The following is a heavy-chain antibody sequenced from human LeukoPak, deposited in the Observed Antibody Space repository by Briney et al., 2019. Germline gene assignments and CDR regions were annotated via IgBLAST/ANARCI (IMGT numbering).Heavy chain of an antibody. D-gene: IGHD6-6*01. Sequence: SETLSLTCAVYGGSFSGYYWSWIRQPPGKGLEWIGYIYTSGSTNYNPSLKSRVTISVDTSKNQFSLKLSSVTAADTAVYYCARHVIPFEYSSSVWFDPWGQGTLVTVSS. CDR1: GGSFSGYY. CDR3: ARHVIPFEYSSSVWFDP. J-gene: IGHJ5*02. CDR2: IYTSGST. V-gene: IGHV4-4*09.